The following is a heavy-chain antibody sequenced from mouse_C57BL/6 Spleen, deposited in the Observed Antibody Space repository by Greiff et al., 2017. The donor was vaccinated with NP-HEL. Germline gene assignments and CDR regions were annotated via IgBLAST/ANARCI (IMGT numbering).Heavy chain of an antibody. V-gene: IGHV10-1*01. CDR2: IRSKSNNYAT. J-gene: IGHJ3*01. CDR3: VREGAYGNYVGFAY. D-gene: IGHD2-1*01. CDR1: GFSFNTYA. Sequence: EVQRVESGGGLVQPKGSLKLSCAASGFSFNTYAMNWVRQAPGKGLEWVARIRSKSNNYATYYADSVKDRFTISRDDSESMLYLQMNNLKTEDTAMYYCVREGAYGNYVGFAYWGQGTLVTVSA.